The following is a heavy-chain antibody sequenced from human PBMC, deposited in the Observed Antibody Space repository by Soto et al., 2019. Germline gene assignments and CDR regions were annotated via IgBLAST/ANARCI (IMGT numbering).Heavy chain of an antibody. CDR1: GGTFSSYA. Sequence: GASVKVSCKASGGTFSSYAISWVRQAPGQGLEWMGGIIPIFGTANYAQKFQGRVTITADESTSTAYMELSSLRSEDTDVYYCAINFFVSGSYYGPYYYGMDFWGQGPTVTASS. J-gene: IGHJ6*02. D-gene: IGHD3-10*01. CDR2: IIPIFGTA. CDR3: AINFFVSGSYYGPYYYGMDF. V-gene: IGHV1-69*13.